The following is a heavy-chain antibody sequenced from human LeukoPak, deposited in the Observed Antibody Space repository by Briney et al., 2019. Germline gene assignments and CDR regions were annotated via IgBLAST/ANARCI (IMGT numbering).Heavy chain of an antibody. CDR3: ARGPELWFGELPFDY. V-gene: IGHV4-61*02. D-gene: IGHD3-10*01. CDR1: GGSISSGNYY. Sequence: NPSETLSLTCTVSGGSISSGNYYWSWIRQPAGKGLEWIGRIYTSGSTNYNPSLKSRVTISVDTSKNQFSLKLSSVTAADTAVYYCARGPELWFGELPFDYWGQGTLVTVSS. CDR2: IYTSGST. J-gene: IGHJ4*02.